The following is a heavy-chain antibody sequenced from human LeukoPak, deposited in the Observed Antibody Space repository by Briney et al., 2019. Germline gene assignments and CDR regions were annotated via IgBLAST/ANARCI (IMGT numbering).Heavy chain of an antibody. CDR3: ARRPLGYCSSTSCSIFDY. V-gene: IGHV5-51*01. CDR2: IYPGDSDT. J-gene: IGHJ4*02. Sequence: GESLKISCKGSGYSFTSYWIGWVRQMPGKGLEWMGIIYPGDSDTGYSPSFQGQVTISADKSISTAYLRWSSLKASDTAMYYCARRPLGYCSSTSCSIFDYWGQGTLVTVSS. D-gene: IGHD2-2*01. CDR1: GYSFTSYW.